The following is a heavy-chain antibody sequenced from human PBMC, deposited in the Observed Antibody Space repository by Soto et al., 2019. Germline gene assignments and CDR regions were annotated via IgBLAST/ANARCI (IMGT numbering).Heavy chain of an antibody. J-gene: IGHJ5*02. CDR3: VRDRELDSSGPWLDT. Sequence: SETLSLTCTVSGRSVSSGGYYWTWIRQHPGGGLEWIGYIYHIGSPYYNPSLESRVTISLDTSKNQFSLNLTSVTAADTAIYYCVRDRELDSSGPWLDTWGQGTLVTVYS. V-gene: IGHV4-31*03. CDR2: IYHIGSP. CDR1: GRSVSSGGYY. D-gene: IGHD6-19*01.